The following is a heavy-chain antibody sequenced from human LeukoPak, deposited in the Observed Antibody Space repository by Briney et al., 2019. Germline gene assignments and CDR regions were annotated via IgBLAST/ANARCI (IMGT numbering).Heavy chain of an antibody. Sequence: GGSLRLSCLAPGFTFSNFTMNWVRQAPGKGLEWVSAITGSGGGTYYADSVKGRFTISRDNSKNTLYLQMNNLRAEDTAVYYCALLERRGYFDSWGQGTLVTVSS. V-gene: IGHV3-23*01. CDR1: GFTFSNFT. CDR3: ALLERRGYFDS. CDR2: ITGSGGGT. J-gene: IGHJ4*02. D-gene: IGHD1-1*01.